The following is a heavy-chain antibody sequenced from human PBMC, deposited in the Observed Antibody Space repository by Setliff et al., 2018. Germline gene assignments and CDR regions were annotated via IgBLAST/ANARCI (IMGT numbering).Heavy chain of an antibody. J-gene: IGHJ4*02. CDR2: ISHTGAT. CDR1: GMSFSEHY. CDR3: ARGFLRYDSGTYYTY. Sequence: SETLSLTCVVDGMSFSEHYWAWIRQSPGKGLEWIGEISHTGATYYNPSLKSRVTVSIDTSKNHFSLKLSSVTAADTAVYYCARGFLRYDSGTYYTYWGQGTLVTVSS. V-gene: IGHV4-34*01. D-gene: IGHD3-10*01.